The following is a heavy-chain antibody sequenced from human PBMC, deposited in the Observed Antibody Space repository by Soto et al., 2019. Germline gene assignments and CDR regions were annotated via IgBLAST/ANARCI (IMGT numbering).Heavy chain of an antibody. V-gene: IGHV4-30-4*08. D-gene: IGHD2-2*01. J-gene: IGHJ4*02. Sequence: SETLSLTCTVSGGSISSPNFYWSWIRQHPVNGLEWIGHIYYNGTTYYNPNLKSRVSISVDTSKNQFSLKLSYVTAADTAVYYCARGGGEYQLLFYLDYWGQGTLVTVSS. CDR2: IYYNGTT. CDR1: GGSISSPNFY. CDR3: ARGGGEYQLLFYLDY.